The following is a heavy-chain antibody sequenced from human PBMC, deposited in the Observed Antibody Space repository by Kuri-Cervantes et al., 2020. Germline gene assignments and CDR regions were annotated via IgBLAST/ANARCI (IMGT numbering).Heavy chain of an antibody. J-gene: IGHJ6*02. CDR2: ISYDGSNK. Sequence: GGSLRLSCAASGFTFSSYGMHWVRQAPGKGLEWVAVISYDGSNKYYADSVKGRFTISRDNSKHTLYLQMNSLRAEDTAVYYCARDPFAIAAWGDYYYGMDVWGQGTTVTVSS. CDR1: GFTFSSYG. V-gene: IGHV3-30*03. CDR3: ARDPFAIAAWGDYYYGMDV. D-gene: IGHD6-6*01.